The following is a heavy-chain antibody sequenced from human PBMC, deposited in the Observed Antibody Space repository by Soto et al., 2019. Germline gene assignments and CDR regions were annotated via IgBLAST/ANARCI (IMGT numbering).Heavy chain of an antibody. CDR2: ISYDGRNK. D-gene: IGHD6-19*01. CDR1: GFTFSSYA. J-gene: IGHJ4*02. V-gene: IGHV3-30*04. CDR3: ARVEIAVAGTAYYFDY. Sequence: QVQLVESGGGVVQPGRSLRLSCAASGFTFSSYAMHWVRQAPGKGLEWVAVISYDGRNKYYADSVKGRFTISSDNSKNTLYLQMNSRRAEDTAVYYCARVEIAVAGTAYYFDYWGQGTLVNVSS.